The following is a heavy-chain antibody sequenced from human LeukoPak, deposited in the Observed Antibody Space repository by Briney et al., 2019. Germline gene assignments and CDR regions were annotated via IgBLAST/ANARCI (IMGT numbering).Heavy chain of an antibody. V-gene: IGHV3-23*01. CDR3: ARDFLGRTMVTGFFDY. CDR2: IRASDDST. CDR1: GITFSTSA. J-gene: IGHJ4*02. D-gene: IGHD5-18*01. Sequence: PGGSLRLSCEVFGITFSTSAMSWVRQAPGKGLEWVSGIRASDDSTYYVDSVKGRFTVSRDISKNTLYLQMNSLRAEDTAVYYCARDFLGRTMVTGFFDYWGQGTLVTVSS.